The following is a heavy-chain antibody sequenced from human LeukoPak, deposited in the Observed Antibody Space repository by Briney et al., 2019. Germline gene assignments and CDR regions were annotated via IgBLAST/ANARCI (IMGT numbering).Heavy chain of an antibody. V-gene: IGHV1-8*01. J-gene: IGHJ5*02. CDR1: GYTFTSYD. D-gene: IGHD3-10*01. Sequence: ASVKVSCKASGYTFTSYDINWVRQATGQGLDWMGWMNPNSGNTGYAQKFQGRVTMTRNTSISTAYMELSSLSSADTAVYYCARGPPRYYGSGSSWFDPWGQGTLVTVSS. CDR3: ARGPPRYYGSGSSWFDP. CDR2: MNPNSGNT.